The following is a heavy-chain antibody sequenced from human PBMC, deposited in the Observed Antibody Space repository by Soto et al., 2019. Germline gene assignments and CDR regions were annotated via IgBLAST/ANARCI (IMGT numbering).Heavy chain of an antibody. J-gene: IGHJ5*02. D-gene: IGHD2-2*01. Sequence: QVQLVQSGAEVKKPGASVKVSCKASGYTFTSYGISWVRQAPGQGLEWMGWISAYNGNTNYAKKLQGRVTMTTDTSTSTAYMELRSLRSDDTAVYYGARDTIGCTSCPPGWFDPWGQGTLVTVSS. CDR1: GYTFTSYG. V-gene: IGHV1-18*01. CDR2: ISAYNGNT. CDR3: ARDTIGCTSCPPGWFDP.